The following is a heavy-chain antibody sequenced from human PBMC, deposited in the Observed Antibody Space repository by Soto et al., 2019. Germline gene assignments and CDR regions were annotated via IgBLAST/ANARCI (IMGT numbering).Heavy chain of an antibody. V-gene: IGHV1-2*02. Sequence: VASVKVSCKASGYTFTGYYMHWVRQAPGQGLEWMGWINPNSGGTNYAQRFQGRVTMTRDTSISTAYMELSRLRSDDTAVYYCARGGDYYDSSGYYRPLDYWGQGTLVTVSS. CDR1: GYTFTGYY. D-gene: IGHD3-22*01. CDR2: INPNSGGT. J-gene: IGHJ4*02. CDR3: ARGGDYYDSSGYYRPLDY.